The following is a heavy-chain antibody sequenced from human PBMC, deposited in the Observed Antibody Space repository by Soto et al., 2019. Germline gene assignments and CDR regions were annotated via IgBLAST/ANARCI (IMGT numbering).Heavy chain of an antibody. J-gene: IGHJ6*02. Sequence: GGSLRLSCAASGFTFSSYAMSWVRQAPGKGLEWVSAISGSGGSTYYADSVKGRFTISRDNSKNTLYLQMNSLRAEDTAVYYCALRGPYSNYAGYYYYGMDVWGQGTTVTVSS. CDR1: GFTFSSYA. D-gene: IGHD4-4*01. CDR2: ISGSGGST. V-gene: IGHV3-23*01. CDR3: ALRGPYSNYAGYYYYGMDV.